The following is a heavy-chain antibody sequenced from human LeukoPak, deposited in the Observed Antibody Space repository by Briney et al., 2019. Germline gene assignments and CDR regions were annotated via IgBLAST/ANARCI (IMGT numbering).Heavy chain of an antibody. D-gene: IGHD1-26*01. V-gene: IGHV4-61*02. J-gene: IGHJ4*02. CDR2: IYTSGST. CDR3: ASGLVGATTDY. Sequence: SETLSLTCTVSGGSISSGSYYWSWIRQPAGKGQEWIGRIYTSGSTNYNPSLKSRVTISVDTSKNQFSLKLSSVTAADTAVYYCASGLVGATTDYWGQGTLVTVSS. CDR1: GGSISSGSYY.